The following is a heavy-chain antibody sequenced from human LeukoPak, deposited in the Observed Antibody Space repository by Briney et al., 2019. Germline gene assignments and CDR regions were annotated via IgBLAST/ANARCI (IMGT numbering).Heavy chain of an antibody. D-gene: IGHD1-26*01. CDR2: ARYPARGSTM. J-gene: IGHJ6*02. CDR3: ARGAGSGRPNYYYAMDV. Sequence: GGSLRLFCAPSGFIFTDYHIDWVRQATGKGLEWLGRARYPARGSTMEYAAPVKGRFTVSRDDSENSVYLQMNSLTTEDTAVYHCARGAGSGRPNYYYAMDVWGQGTTVTVYS. CDR1: GFIFTDYH. V-gene: IGHV3-72*01.